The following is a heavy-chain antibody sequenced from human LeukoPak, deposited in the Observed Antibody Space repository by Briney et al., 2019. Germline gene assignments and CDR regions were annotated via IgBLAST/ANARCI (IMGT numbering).Heavy chain of an antibody. V-gene: IGHV3-43*02. J-gene: IGHJ4*02. CDR1: GFTFSSYS. CDR3: AKVGVMASDDY. D-gene: IGHD3-3*01. CDR2: ISGDGGST. Sequence: GGSLRLSCAASGFTFSSYSMNWVRQAPGKGLEWVSLISGDGGSTYYADSVKGRFTIYRDNSKNSLYLQMNSLRTEDTALYYCAKVGVMASDDYWGQGTLVTVSS.